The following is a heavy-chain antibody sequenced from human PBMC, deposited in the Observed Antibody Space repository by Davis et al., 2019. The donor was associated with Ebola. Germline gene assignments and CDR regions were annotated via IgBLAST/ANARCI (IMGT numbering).Heavy chain of an antibody. J-gene: IGHJ6*02. CDR2: IYHSGST. Sequence: MPSETLSLTCAVSGGSISSSNWWSWVRQPPGKGLEWIGEIYHSGSTNYNPSLKSRVTISVDKSKNQFSLKLSSVTAADTAVYYCARDNWNYVTYYYYGMDVWGQGTTVTVSS. CDR3: ARDNWNYVTYYYYGMDV. V-gene: IGHV4-4*02. D-gene: IGHD1-7*01. CDR1: GGSISSSNW.